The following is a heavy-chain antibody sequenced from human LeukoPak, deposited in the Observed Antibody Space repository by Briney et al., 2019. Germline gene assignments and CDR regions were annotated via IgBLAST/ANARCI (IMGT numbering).Heavy chain of an antibody. D-gene: IGHD2-2*01. Sequence: SETLSLACTVSGGSISSYYWSWIRQPAGKGLEWIGRIYTSGSTNYNPSLKSRVTMSVDTSKNQFSLKLSSVTAADTAVYYCAISYQLLSYYYYGMDVWGQGTTVTVSS. V-gene: IGHV4-4*07. CDR2: IYTSGST. CDR1: GGSISSYY. J-gene: IGHJ6*02. CDR3: AISYQLLSYYYYGMDV.